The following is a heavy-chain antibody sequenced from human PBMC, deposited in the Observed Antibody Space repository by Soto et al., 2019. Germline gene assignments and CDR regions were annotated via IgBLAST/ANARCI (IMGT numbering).Heavy chain of an antibody. V-gene: IGHV4-61*03. CDR3: ERCDGALDF. CDR1: GGSVSSGSYY. D-gene: IGHD1-26*01. CDR2: IYYTGAT. J-gene: IGHJ4*02. Sequence: SETLSLTCSVSGGSVSSGSYYWTWIRQPPGKGLEWIGYIYYTGATNYNPSLKSRVTISADTSKNHFSLQLASVTAADTAFYYCERCDGALDFWGLGTLVTVSA.